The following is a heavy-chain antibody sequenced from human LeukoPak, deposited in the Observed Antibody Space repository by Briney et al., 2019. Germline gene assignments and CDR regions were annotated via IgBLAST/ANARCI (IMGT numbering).Heavy chain of an antibody. CDR2: VSKSGGST. CDR1: AFSFSSYA. Sequence: PGGSLRLSCVASAFSFSSYAMSWVRQAPGKGLEWVSSVSKSGGSTFYADSVKGRFTISRDDSNNTLYLQMNSLRVEDTAIYYCARGASIPDYWGQGTLVTVSP. CDR3: ARGASIPDY. D-gene: IGHD2-21*01. J-gene: IGHJ4*02. V-gene: IGHV3-23*01.